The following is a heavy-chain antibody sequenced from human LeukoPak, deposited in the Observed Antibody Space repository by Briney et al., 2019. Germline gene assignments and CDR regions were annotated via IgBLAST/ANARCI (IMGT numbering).Heavy chain of an antibody. CDR1: GYTLTSYY. V-gene: IGHV1-2*02. Sequence: GASVKVSCKASGYTLTSYYLHWVRQAPGQGLEWLGWINLNGGGTLSAQKFQGRVTITRDASISTAYMELSGLRSDDTAVYYCATRCTNGVCYKAYYMDVWGKGTTVTVSS. CDR3: ATRCTNGVCYKAYYMDV. D-gene: IGHD2-8*01. CDR2: INLNGGGT. J-gene: IGHJ6*03.